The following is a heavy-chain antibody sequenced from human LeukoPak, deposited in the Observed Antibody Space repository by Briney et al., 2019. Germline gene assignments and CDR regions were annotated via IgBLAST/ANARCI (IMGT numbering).Heavy chain of an antibody. D-gene: IGHD2-15*01. Sequence: PSETLSLTCDVYGGSFSGYYWRWIRQPPGKGLEWIGEINHSGSTNYNPSLKCRVNISVDASKNQFSLKPSSVTAADTAVYYCARGRLRAYCSGGSCYSAVYYFDYWGQGTLVTVSS. J-gene: IGHJ4*02. V-gene: IGHV4-34*01. CDR1: GGSFSGYY. CDR3: ARGRLRAYCSGGSCYSAVYYFDY. CDR2: INHSGST.